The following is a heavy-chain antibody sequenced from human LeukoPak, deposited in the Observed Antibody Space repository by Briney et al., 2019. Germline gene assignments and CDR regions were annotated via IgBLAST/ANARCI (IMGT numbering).Heavy chain of an antibody. Sequence: GGSLRLSCAASGFTFSSYAMHWVRQAPGTGLEWVAVISYDGSNKYYADSVKGRFTISRDNSKNTLYLQMNSLRAEDTAVYYCARASNYYGSGSPFDYWGQGTLVTASS. J-gene: IGHJ4*02. CDR1: GFTFSSYA. V-gene: IGHV3-30-3*01. CDR3: ARASNYYGSGSPFDY. D-gene: IGHD3-10*01. CDR2: ISYDGSNK.